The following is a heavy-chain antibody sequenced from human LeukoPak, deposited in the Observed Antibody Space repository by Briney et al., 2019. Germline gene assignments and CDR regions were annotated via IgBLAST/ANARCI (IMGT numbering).Heavy chain of an antibody. V-gene: IGHV3-53*05. J-gene: IGHJ3*02. CDR1: GFSVTTND. CDR2: IYSGERT. D-gene: IGHD6-19*01. Sequence: GGSLRLSCAVSGFSVTTNDMSWVRQAPGKGLEWVSVIYSGERTYYADSVKGRFTISRDNAKNSLYLQMNSLRAEDMALYYCAKDSSGWFDAFDIWGQGTMVTVSS. CDR3: AKDSSGWFDAFDI.